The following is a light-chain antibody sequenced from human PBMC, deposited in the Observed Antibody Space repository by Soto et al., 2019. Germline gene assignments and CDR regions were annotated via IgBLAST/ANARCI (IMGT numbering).Light chain of an antibody. CDR2: LNNDGSH. Sequence: QLVLTQAPSASASLGASVKLTCTLSSGRSNYAIAWHQQQPEKGPRYLMRLNNDGSHSKGDGSPDRFSGSSSGAERYLTIPSLQSEDEADYYCQTWGTGSVVFGGGTKLTVL. CDR1: SGRSNYA. J-gene: IGLJ2*01. V-gene: IGLV4-69*01. CDR3: QTWGTGSVV.